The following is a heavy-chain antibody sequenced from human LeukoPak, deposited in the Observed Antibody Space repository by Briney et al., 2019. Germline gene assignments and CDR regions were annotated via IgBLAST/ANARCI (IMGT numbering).Heavy chain of an antibody. CDR1: GGSLSGYY. D-gene: IGHD1-14*01. Sequence: PSETLSLTCAVYGGSLSGYYWSWIRQPPGKGLEWIGEINHGGSTNYNPSLKSRVTISVDTSKNQFSLKLSSVTAADTAVYYCASLPPPFDIWGQGTMVTVSS. CDR3: ASLPPPFDI. CDR2: INHGGST. V-gene: IGHV4-34*01. J-gene: IGHJ3*02.